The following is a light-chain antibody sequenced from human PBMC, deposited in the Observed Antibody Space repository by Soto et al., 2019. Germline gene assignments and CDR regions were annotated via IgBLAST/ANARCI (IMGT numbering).Light chain of an antibody. CDR2: ATS. CDR3: QQSYSTFRST. Sequence: DIQMTQSPSSLSASVGDRVTITCRAGQSISSYLNWYQQKPGKAPKLLIYATSSLQSGVPSRFSGSGSGTDFTLTISSLQPEDFATYYCQQSYSTFRSTFGQGTKLEI. V-gene: IGKV1-39*01. J-gene: IGKJ2*02. CDR1: QSISSY.